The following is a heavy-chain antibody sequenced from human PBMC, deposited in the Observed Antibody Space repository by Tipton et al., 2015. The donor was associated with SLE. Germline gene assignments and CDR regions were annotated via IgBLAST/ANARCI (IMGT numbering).Heavy chain of an antibody. CDR2: IYHSGST. V-gene: IGHV4-38-2*01. CDR1: GYSISSGYY. D-gene: IGHD4-23*01. J-gene: IGHJ3*01. CDR3: ARAGGNSLALHV. Sequence: TLSLTCDVSGYSISSGYYWGWIRQPPGKGLEWIGSIYHSGSTYYNPSLKSRMTMSLDTSKNQLSLNLSSMTAADTAVYFCARAGGNSLALHVWGQGTMVTVSS.